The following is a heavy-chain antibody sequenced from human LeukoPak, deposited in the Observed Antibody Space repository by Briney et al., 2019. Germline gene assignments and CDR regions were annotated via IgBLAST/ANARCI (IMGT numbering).Heavy chain of an antibody. CDR1: GFTFSSYT. J-gene: IGHJ4*02. D-gene: IGHD5-18*01. CDR3: AKEDTAMVLDY. CDR2: ISSDGSNK. Sequence: GGSLRLSCAASGFTFSSYTMHWVRQAPGKGLEWVAVISSDGSNKYYADSVKGRFTISRDNSKNTLYLQMNSLRAEDTAVYYCAKEDTAMVLDYWGQGTLVTVSS. V-gene: IGHV3-30-3*01.